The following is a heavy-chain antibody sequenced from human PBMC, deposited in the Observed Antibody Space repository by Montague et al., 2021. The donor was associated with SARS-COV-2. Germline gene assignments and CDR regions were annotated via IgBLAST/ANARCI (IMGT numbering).Heavy chain of an antibody. Sequence: SLRLSCAASGFTFSSSSMHWVRQAPGKGLEWVSYISSSSSTIYYADSVKGRFTLSRDNAKNSLYLQLNSLRAGDTAVYYCARDLRWGYYDILAGYYRPLDYWGQGTLVTVSS. J-gene: IGHJ4*02. CDR1: GFTFSSSS. D-gene: IGHD3-9*01. V-gene: IGHV3-48*04. CDR2: ISSSSSTI. CDR3: ARDLRWGYYDILAGYYRPLDY.